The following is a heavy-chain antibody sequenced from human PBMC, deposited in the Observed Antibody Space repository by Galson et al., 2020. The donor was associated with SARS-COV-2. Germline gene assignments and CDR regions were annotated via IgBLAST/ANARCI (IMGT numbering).Heavy chain of an antibody. CDR1: GFTFSTYS. Sequence: GESLKISCAASGFTFSTYSMHWVRQAPGKGLEYVSTISGDGGSTYYANSVKGRFTISRDNSKNTLYLQMGSLRADDMAVYYCARFHRIVGATTGYYYYGLDVWGQGTTVTVSS. V-gene: IGHV3-64*01. D-gene: IGHD1-26*01. J-gene: IGHJ6*02. CDR2: ISGDGGST. CDR3: ARFHRIVGATTGYYYYGLDV.